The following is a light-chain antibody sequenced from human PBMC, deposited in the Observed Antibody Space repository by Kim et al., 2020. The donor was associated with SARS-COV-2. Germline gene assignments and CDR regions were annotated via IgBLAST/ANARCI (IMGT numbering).Light chain of an antibody. Sequence: GQSITISNTGTKNGVGGYNNVSWYQQHPGKAPKFMIYDVSKRPSGTAARFSGSKSGNTASLTISGLQAEDEADYYCTSYTRSDTWVFGGGTQLTVL. CDR2: DVS. J-gene: IGLJ3*02. CDR3: TSYTRSDTWV. CDR1: KNGVGGYNN. V-gene: IGLV2-14*03.